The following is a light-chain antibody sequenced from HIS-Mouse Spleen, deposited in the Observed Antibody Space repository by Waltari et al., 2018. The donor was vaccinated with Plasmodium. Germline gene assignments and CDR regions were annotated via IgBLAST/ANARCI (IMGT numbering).Light chain of an antibody. Sequence: SYELTQPPSVPVSPGQTARITSPGIKLGDQYACWYQQKPVQSPVLVIYPDSKWPSGIPVRFSGSDSGNTATLTISGTQAMDEADYYCQAWDSSTVVFGGGTKLTVL. J-gene: IGLJ2*01. V-gene: IGLV3-1*01. CDR1: KLGDQY. CDR2: PDS. CDR3: QAWDSSTVV.